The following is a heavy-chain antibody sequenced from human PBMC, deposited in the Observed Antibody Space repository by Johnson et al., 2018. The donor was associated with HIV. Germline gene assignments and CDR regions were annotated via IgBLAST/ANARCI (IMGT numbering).Heavy chain of an antibody. J-gene: IGHJ3*02. CDR2: ISYDGSNK. Sequence: QMQLVESGGGVVQPGRSLRLSCAASGFTFSSYAMHWVRQAPGKGLEWVAVISYDGSNKYYADYVKGRFTISRDNSKNTLYLQMESLRVEDTAIYYCAKAWELLGRRAALDIWGQGTMVTVSS. CDR3: AKAWELLGRRAALDI. V-gene: IGHV3-30*04. D-gene: IGHD1-26*01. CDR1: GFTFSSYA.